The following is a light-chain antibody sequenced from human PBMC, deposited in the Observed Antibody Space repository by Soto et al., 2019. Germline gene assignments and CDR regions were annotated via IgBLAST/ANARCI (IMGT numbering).Light chain of an antibody. Sequence: QSALTQPASVSGSPGQSITISCTGTRSDVGGYNYVSWYQQHPGKAPKLMIYEVSNRHSGVSNRFSGSKSGNTASLTTSGLKAEDEADYYCSSYTSSSSPWVVGGGTKLTVL. CDR3: SSYTSSSSPWV. CDR1: RSDVGGYNY. CDR2: EVS. V-gene: IGLV2-14*01. J-gene: IGLJ3*02.